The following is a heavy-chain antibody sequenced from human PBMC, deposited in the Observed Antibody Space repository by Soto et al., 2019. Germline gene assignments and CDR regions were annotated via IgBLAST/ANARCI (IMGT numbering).Heavy chain of an antibody. CDR2: IYYSGST. CDR3: ARLDKWDYSIDY. D-gene: IGHD4-4*01. Sequence: PSETLSLTCTVSGGSISSSSYYWGWIRQPPGKGLEWIGSIYYSGSTYYNPSLKSRVTISVDTSKNQFSLKLSSETAADTAVYYCARLDKWDYSIDYWGQGTLVTVSS. CDR1: GGSISSSSYY. J-gene: IGHJ4*02. V-gene: IGHV4-39*01.